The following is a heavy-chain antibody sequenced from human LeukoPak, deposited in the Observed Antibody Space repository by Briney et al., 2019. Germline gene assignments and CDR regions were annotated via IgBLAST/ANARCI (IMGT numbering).Heavy chain of an antibody. D-gene: IGHD6-19*01. Sequence: PGGPLRLSCAASGFTFSSYWMHWVRQAPGKGLVWVSRINSDGSSTSYADSVKGRFTISRDNAKNPLYLQMNSLRAEDTAVYYCARDEAAAPSGIAVAGTNLDYWGQGTLVTVSS. CDR3: ARDEAAAPSGIAVAGTNLDY. V-gene: IGHV3-74*01. CDR2: INSDGSST. CDR1: GFTFSSYW. J-gene: IGHJ4*02.